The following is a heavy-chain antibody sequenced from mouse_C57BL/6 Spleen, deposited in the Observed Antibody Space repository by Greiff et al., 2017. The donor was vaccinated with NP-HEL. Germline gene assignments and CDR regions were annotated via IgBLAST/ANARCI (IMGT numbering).Heavy chain of an antibody. CDR3: ARDAPTGTDYFDY. CDR1: GYSITSGYY. D-gene: IGHD4-1*02. J-gene: IGHJ2*01. CDR2: ISYDGSN. Sequence: DVKLQESGPGLVKPSQSLSLTCSVTGYSITSGYYWNWIRQFPGNKLEWMGYISYDGSNNYNPSLKNRISITRDTSKNQFFLKLNSVTTEDTATYYCARDAPTGTDYFDYWGQRTTLTVSS. V-gene: IGHV3-6*01.